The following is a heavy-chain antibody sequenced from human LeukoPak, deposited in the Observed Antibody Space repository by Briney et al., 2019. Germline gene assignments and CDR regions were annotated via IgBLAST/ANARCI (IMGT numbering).Heavy chain of an antibody. D-gene: IGHD1-26*01. V-gene: IGHV4-61*08. J-gene: IGHJ4*02. CDR3: ARTQSQSGSYRNYFGY. CDR2: HYYIHKQ. Sequence: PSETLSLTCTVSGASVGRPGYYWSWTRQPPGGGLGWNGYHYYIHKQNYHPSPKNRVTMSVDPPMHPVSLKLNSVTAADTAVYYCARTQSQSGSYRNYFGYWGQGTLVTVSS. CDR1: GASVGRPGYY.